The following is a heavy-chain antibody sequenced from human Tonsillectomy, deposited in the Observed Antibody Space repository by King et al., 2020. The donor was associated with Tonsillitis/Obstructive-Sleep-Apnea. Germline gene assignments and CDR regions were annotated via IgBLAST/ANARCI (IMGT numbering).Heavy chain of an antibody. V-gene: IGHV3-66*01. Sequence: QLVQSGGGLVQPGGSLRLSCAASGFTVSSNYMSWVRQAPGKGLEWVSVIYSGGSTYYADSVKGRFTISRDNSKNTLYLQMNSLRAEDTAVYYCSRSRYYYDSSGSLDIWGQGTMVTVSS. D-gene: IGHD3-22*01. CDR1: GFTVSSNY. J-gene: IGHJ3*02. CDR3: SRSRYYYDSSGSLDI. CDR2: IYSGGST.